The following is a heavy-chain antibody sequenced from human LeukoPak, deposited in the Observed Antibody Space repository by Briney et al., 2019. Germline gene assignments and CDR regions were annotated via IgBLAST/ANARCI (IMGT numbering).Heavy chain of an antibody. CDR2: ISSSSSTI. D-gene: IGHD3-16*01. V-gene: IGHV3-48*01. J-gene: IGHJ4*02. CDR3: ARGVGGAPNYFVY. Sequence: GGSLRLSCAASGYTFSDYSVNWVRQAPGKGLEWVSYISSSSSTIYFADSVKGRFTISRDNAKNSLSLQMNSLRAEDTAVYYCARGVGGAPNYFVYRGQGTLVTVSS. CDR1: GYTFSDYS.